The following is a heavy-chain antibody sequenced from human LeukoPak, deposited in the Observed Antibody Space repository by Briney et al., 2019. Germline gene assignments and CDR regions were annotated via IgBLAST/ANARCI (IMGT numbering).Heavy chain of an antibody. D-gene: IGHD1-26*01. V-gene: IGHV4-59*08. Sequence: PSETLSLTCTVSGDSIKYYWSWFRQPPGKGLEWIAQIHESGSTAYNPSLKSRVTISRDTSENQISLQLSSVTAADTAVYYCVKHSDRWHYSMGVWGQGTTVTVSS. J-gene: IGHJ6*02. CDR1: GDSIKYY. CDR3: VKHSDRWHYSMGV. CDR2: IHESGST.